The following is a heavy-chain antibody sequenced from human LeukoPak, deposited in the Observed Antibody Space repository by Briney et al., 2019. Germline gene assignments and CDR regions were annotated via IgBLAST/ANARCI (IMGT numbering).Heavy chain of an antibody. CDR2: IISSSSYI. J-gene: IGHJ4*02. Sequence: GGPLRLSCAASGFTFSSYNMNWVRQAPGKGLEWVSYIISSSSYIYYADSVKGRFTISRDNDKNSLYLQMNSLSAEDTAVYYCARVGYCSGGSCYSFDYWGQGTLVTVSS. CDR3: ARVGYCSGGSCYSFDY. V-gene: IGHV3-21*01. D-gene: IGHD2-15*01. CDR1: GFTFSSYN.